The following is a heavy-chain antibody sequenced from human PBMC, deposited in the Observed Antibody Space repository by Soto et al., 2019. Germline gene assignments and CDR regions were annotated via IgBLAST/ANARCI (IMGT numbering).Heavy chain of an antibody. J-gene: IGHJ3*01. Sequence: GGSLRLSCAAPGFTFRDFAMSWVRQAPGRGLEWVSTICGLVNSVFYADSVRGRVTVSRDNSKNTLYLHMNSLRAEETALYYCAKDSPLPYFRIVMHAFDDWGQGTMVTVSS. CDR3: AKDSPLPYFRIVMHAFDD. V-gene: IGHV3-23*01. CDR2: ICGLVNSV. D-gene: IGHD3-16*01. CDR1: GFTFRDFA.